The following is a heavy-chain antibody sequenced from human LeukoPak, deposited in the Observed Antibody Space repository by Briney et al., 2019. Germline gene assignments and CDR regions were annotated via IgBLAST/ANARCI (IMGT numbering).Heavy chain of an antibody. CDR3: ARDLRAGRGIVGATKSPGY. CDR2: ISAYNGNT. Sequence: ASVKSSCTASGYTFTTYGISWVRHAPGQRLEWMGWISAYNGNTNYAQTLQGRVTITTDTSTSTAYTELRSLRSDAPAVYCCARDLRAGRGIVGATKSPGYWGPGNLVTVS. J-gene: IGHJ4*02. CDR1: GYTFTTYG. V-gene: IGHV1-18*01. D-gene: IGHD1-26*01.